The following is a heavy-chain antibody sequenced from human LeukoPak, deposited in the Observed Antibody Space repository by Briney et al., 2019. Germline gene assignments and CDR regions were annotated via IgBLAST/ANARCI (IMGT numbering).Heavy chain of an antibody. J-gene: IGHJ4*02. Sequence: PGGSLRLSCAASGFTFSSYGMHWVRQAPGKGLEWVAVISYDGSNKYYADSVKGRFTISRDNSKNTLYLQMNSLSAEDTAVYYCAKDTNSYGNSRLFDYWGQGTLVTVSS. CDR2: ISYDGSNK. D-gene: IGHD5-18*01. CDR3: AKDTNSYGNSRLFDY. CDR1: GFTFSSYG. V-gene: IGHV3-30*18.